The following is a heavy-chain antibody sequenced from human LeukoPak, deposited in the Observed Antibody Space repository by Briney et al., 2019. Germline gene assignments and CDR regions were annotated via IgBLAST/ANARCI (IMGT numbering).Heavy chain of an antibody. D-gene: IGHD5-12*01. CDR1: GYTFTSYY. Sequence: ASVKVSCKGSGYTFTSYYMHWVRQAPGQGLEWMGIINPSGGTTIYAQKFQGRITMTRDTSTSTVYMELSSLGSEDTAVYYCARGGYSGYDSVGYWGQGTLVTVSS. CDR2: INPSGGTT. J-gene: IGHJ4*02. V-gene: IGHV1-46*01. CDR3: ARGGYSGYDSVGY.